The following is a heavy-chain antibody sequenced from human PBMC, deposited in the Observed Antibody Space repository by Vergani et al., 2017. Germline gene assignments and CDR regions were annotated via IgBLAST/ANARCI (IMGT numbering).Heavy chain of an antibody. J-gene: IGHJ4*02. CDR3: AREITGMDTYYFDY. CDR2: IWYDGSNK. CDR1: GFTFSGYG. Sequence: QVQLVESGGGVVQPGRSLRLSCAASGFTFSGYGMHWVRQAPGKGLEWVAVIWYDGSNKYYADSVKGRFTISRDNSKNTLYLQMNSLRAEDTAVYYCAREITGMDTYYFDYWGQGTLVTVSS. V-gene: IGHV3-30*19. D-gene: IGHD5-18*01.